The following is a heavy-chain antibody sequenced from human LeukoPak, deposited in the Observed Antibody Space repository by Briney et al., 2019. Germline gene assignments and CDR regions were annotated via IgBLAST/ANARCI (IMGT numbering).Heavy chain of an antibody. CDR1: GGSISSSNW. Sequence: TSGTLSLTCAVSGGSISSSNWWSWVRQPPGKGLEWIGEIYHSGTTYYNPSLKSRVTISVDTSKSQFSLKLTSVTAADTALYYCARSYYGSENYYDYWGQGILVTVSS. CDR2: IYHSGTT. CDR3: ARSYYGSENYYDY. J-gene: IGHJ4*02. V-gene: IGHV4-4*02. D-gene: IGHD3-10*01.